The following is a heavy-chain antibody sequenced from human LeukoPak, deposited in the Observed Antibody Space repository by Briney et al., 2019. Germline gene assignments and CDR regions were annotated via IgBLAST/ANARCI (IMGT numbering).Heavy chain of an antibody. CDR3: ARDLTPYYYDSSGYLRAFDI. Sequence: SVKVSCKASGGTFSSYAISWVRQAPGQGLEWMGGIIPIFGTANYAQKFQGRVTITADESTSTAYMELSSLRSEDTAVHYCARDLTPYYYDSSGYLRAFDIWGQGTMVTVSS. V-gene: IGHV1-69*13. CDR2: IIPIFGTA. CDR1: GGTFSSYA. J-gene: IGHJ3*02. D-gene: IGHD3-22*01.